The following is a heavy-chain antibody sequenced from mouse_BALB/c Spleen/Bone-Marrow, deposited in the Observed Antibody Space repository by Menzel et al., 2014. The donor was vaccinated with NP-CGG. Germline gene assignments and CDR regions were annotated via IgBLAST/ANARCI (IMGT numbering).Heavy chain of an antibody. D-gene: IGHD2-1*01. CDR1: GYTFTSYW. CDR2: IDPSDSET. J-gene: IGHJ3*01. CDR3: ARDHFYSGNYEFAY. Sequence: QVQLQQSGPEVVKPGAPVKVSCKASGYTFTSYWMNWVKQRPGRGLEWIGRIDPSDSETLYNQKFKDKATLTVDKSSSTAYIQLSSLTSEDSAVYYCARDHFYSGNYEFAYWGQGTLVTVSA. V-gene: IGHV1-69*02.